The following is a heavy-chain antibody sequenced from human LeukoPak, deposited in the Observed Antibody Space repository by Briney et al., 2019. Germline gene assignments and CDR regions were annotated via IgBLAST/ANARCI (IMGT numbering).Heavy chain of an antibody. CDR2: ISYDGSNK. V-gene: IGHV3-30*04. J-gene: IGHJ4*02. D-gene: IGHD6-13*01. CDR3: ARDRSSSLGY. CDR1: GFTFSSYA. Sequence: GRSLRLSCAASGFTFSSYAMHWVRQAPGKGLEWVAVISYDGSNKYYADSVKGRFTISRDNSKNTLYLQMNSLRAEDTAVYYCARDRSSSLGYWGQGTLVTVSS.